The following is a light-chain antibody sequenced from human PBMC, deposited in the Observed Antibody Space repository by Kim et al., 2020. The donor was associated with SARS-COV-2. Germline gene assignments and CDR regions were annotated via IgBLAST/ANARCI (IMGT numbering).Light chain of an antibody. Sequence: TGERAALSWTARQSVSSSLAWYQQKPSQAPRLLNYDASTRASGIPTMFIGSGSGTEFTLANFRLQCEGFALYYCQQYSDWPPIAFGQRTRLEIK. CDR2: DAS. V-gene: IGKV3-15*01. J-gene: IGKJ5*01. CDR3: QQYSDWPPIA. CDR1: QSVSSS.